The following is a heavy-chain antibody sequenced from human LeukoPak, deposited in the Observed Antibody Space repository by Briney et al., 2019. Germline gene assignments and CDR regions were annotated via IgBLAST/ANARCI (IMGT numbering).Heavy chain of an antibody. CDR1: GFTFSSNW. D-gene: IGHD2-2*02. CDR3: AKYTGYYFDY. CDR2: IKQDGSET. V-gene: IGHV3-7*01. J-gene: IGHJ4*02. Sequence: PGGSLRLSCAASGFTFSSNWMSWVRQAPGKGLEWLAKIKQDGSETCHMDSVKGRFIISRDNAKNSLYLQMNSLRAEDTAVYYCAKYTGYYFDYWGQGILVTVPS.